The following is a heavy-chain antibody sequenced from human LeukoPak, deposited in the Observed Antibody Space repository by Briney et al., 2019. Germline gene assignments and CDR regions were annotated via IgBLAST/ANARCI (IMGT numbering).Heavy chain of an antibody. CDR3: ARDIGLVRGIIMAH. CDR2: ISLATGAP. CDR1: GYTFTNYG. J-gene: IGHJ4*02. D-gene: IGHD3-10*01. Sequence: SVKVSCKASGYTFTNYGISWVRQAPGQGLEWVAWISLATGAPSYAQKFQGRVTLTTDTSTSTAYMELRSLKSDDTAVYYCARDIGLVRGIIMAHWGQGTQVTVSS. V-gene: IGHV1-18*01.